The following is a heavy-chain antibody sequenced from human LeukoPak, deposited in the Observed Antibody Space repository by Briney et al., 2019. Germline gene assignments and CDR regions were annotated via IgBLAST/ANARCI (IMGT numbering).Heavy chain of an antibody. CDR2: FFQSEKS. Sequence: SETLSLTCGISGHSTTRGYYWAWFRQSPGRGPEWIATFFQSEKSFYNASLESRVIMSLDTSKHQFSLNLTSVTAADTAVYYCARVLPVPYLLDSWGQGTHVTVSS. CDR1: GHSTTRGYY. J-gene: IGHJ4*02. CDR3: ARVLPVPYLLDS. D-gene: IGHD3-10*02. V-gene: IGHV4-38-2*01.